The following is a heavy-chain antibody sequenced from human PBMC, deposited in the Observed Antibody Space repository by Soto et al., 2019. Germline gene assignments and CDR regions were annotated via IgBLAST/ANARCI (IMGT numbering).Heavy chain of an antibody. D-gene: IGHD3-22*01. V-gene: IGHV4-31*03. CDR2: VYYSGST. J-gene: IGHJ3*02. CDR3: ARTGWYYDPIGAFDI. Sequence: TSETLSLTCTVSGVSTSSGGYYWSWIRQYPGKGLEWIGFVYYSGSTYYNPSLKSRVIISVDTSKKQFSLKLSSVTVADTAVYYCARTGWYYDPIGAFDIWGQGTMVTVSS. CDR1: GVSTSSGGYY.